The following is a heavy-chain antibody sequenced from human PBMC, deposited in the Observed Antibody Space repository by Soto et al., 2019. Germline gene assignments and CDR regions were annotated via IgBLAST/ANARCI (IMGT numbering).Heavy chain of an antibody. CDR3: ARGLSYIAVAGTGFDI. V-gene: IGHV1-46*03. CDR2: INPSGGST. CDR1: GYTFTSYY. D-gene: IGHD6-19*01. Sequence: GASVKVSCKASGYTFTSYYMHWVRQAPGQGLEWMGIINPSGGSTSYAQKFQGRVTMTRDTSTSTVYMELSSLRSEDTAVYYCARGLSYIAVAGTGFDIWGQGTMVTVSS. J-gene: IGHJ3*02.